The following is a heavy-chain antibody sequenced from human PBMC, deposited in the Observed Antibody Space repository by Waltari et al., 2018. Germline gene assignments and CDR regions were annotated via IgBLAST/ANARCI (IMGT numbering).Heavy chain of an antibody. D-gene: IGHD3-10*01. CDR3: VRLAQRTYRSPVPGRHYYYGMDV. J-gene: IGHJ6*02. CDR2: IRNDESSI. V-gene: IGHV3-74*03. CDR1: GFRFSKYW. Sequence: EEQLLESGGGLVQPGDSLRLSCAASGFRFSKYWMNWVRQAQGKGLVWVARIRNDESSITYADSVKCRFTISRDNAKNTLYLQMKRLRAEDTAVYYCVRLAQRTYRSPVPGRHYYYGMDVWGQGTTVTVSS.